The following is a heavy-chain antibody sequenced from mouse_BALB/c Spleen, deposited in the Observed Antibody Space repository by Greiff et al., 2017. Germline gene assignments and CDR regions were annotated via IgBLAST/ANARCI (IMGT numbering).Heavy chain of an antibody. CDR1: GDSITSGY. CDR3: ARAMMDDHRDAMDY. D-gene: IGHD2-3*01. Sequence: EVKLMESGPSLVKPSQTLSLTCSVTGDSITSGYWNWIRKFPGNKLEYMGYISYSGSTYYNPSLKSRISITRDTSKNQYYLQLNSVTTEDTATYYCARAMMDDHRDAMDYWGQGTSVTVSS. V-gene: IGHV3-8*02. J-gene: IGHJ4*01. CDR2: ISYSGST.